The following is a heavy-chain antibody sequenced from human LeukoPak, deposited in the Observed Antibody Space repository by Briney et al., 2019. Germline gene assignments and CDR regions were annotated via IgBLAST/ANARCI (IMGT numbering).Heavy chain of an antibody. CDR1: GFTFSSYW. CDR2: TRGSGGST. V-gene: IGHV3-23*01. CDR3: AKVSGDFWSGYYVDY. D-gene: IGHD3-3*01. Sequence: GGSLRLSCAASGFTFSSYWMHWVRQAPGKGLEGVSATRGSGGSTYYADSVKGRFTISRDNSKNTLYLQMNSLRAEDTAVYYCAKVSGDFWSGYYVDYWGQGTLVTVSS. J-gene: IGHJ4*02.